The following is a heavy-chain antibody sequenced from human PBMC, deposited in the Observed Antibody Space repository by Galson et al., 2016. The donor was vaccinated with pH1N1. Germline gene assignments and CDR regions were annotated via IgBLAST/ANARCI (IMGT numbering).Heavy chain of an antibody. CDR3: ARDREDYWSGYLFDY. D-gene: IGHD3-3*01. Sequence: SVKVSCKASGYTFTSYGISWVRQAPGQGLEWMGNILPILGIPDYAQKFQDRVKITADKSTNTAYLELSSLRSEDTAVYYCARDREDYWSGYLFDYWGQGTLVTVAS. V-gene: IGHV1-69*04. CDR1: GYTFTSYG. CDR2: ILPILGIP. J-gene: IGHJ4*02.